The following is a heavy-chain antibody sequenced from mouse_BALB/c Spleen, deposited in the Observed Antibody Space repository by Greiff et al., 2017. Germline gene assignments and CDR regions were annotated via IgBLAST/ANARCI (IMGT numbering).Heavy chain of an antibody. CDR2: IWAGGST. J-gene: IGHJ3*01. V-gene: IGHV2-9*02. D-gene: IGHD2-4*01. CDR3: ARDSAMITTRGTFAY. CDR1: GFSLTSYG. Sequence: VQRVESGPGLVAPSQSLSITCTVSGFSLTSYGVHWVRQPPGKGLEWLGVIWAGGSTNYNSALMSRLSISKDNSKSQVFLKMNSLQTDDTAMYYCARDSAMITTRGTFAYWGQGTLVTVSA.